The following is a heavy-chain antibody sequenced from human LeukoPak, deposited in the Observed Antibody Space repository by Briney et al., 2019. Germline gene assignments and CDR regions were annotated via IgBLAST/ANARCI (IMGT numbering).Heavy chain of an antibody. CDR2: ISGSGGST. CDR1: GFTFSSYA. Sequence: PGGSLRLSCAASGFTFSSYAMSWVRQAPGKGLEWVSSISGSGGSTYYADSVKGRFTISRDNSKNTLYLQTNSLRAEDTAVYYCAKAIGYSSGPAPFDIWGQGTMVPVSS. CDR3: AKAIGYSSGPAPFDI. D-gene: IGHD6-19*01. J-gene: IGHJ3*02. V-gene: IGHV3-23*01.